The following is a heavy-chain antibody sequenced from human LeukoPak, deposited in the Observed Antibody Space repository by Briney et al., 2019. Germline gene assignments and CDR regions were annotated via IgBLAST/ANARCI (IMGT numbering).Heavy chain of an antibody. D-gene: IGHD2-21*02. CDR1: GGSISGYY. CDR2: IYYSGST. V-gene: IGHV4-59*08. CDR3: ARRVVTAHWYFDL. Sequence: ETLSLTCTVSGGSISGYYWSWIRQPPGKGLEWIGYIYYSGSTNYNPSLKSRVTISVDTSKNQFSLKLSSVTAADAAVYYCARRVVTAHWYFDLWGRGTLVTVSS. J-gene: IGHJ2*01.